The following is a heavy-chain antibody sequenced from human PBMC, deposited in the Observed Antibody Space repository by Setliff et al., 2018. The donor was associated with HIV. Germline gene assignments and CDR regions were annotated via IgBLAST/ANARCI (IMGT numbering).Heavy chain of an antibody. J-gene: IGHJ4*02. CDR2: IYYSGST. CDR3: ASRAVAAFDY. V-gene: IGHV4-31*03. Sequence: SETLSLTCTVFGGSISSGGYYWSWIRQHTGKGLEWIGYIYYSGSTYYNPSLKSRLTISLDTSKNQFTLKLSSVTAADTAVYYCASRAVAAFDYWGRGTLVTVSS. D-gene: IGHD6-19*01. CDR1: GGSISSGGYY.